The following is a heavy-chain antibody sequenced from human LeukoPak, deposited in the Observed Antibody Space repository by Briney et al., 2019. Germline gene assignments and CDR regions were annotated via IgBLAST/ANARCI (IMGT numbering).Heavy chain of an antibody. CDR3: ARAFYDFLTGYPAYFDY. CDR1: GFTFSSYA. J-gene: IGHJ4*02. D-gene: IGHD3-9*01. CDR2: ISYDGSNK. Sequence: GGSLRLSCAASGFTFSSYAMHWVRQAPGKGLEWVAVISYDGSNKYYADSVKGRFTISRDNAKNSLYLQMNSLRAEDTAVYYCARAFYDFLTGYPAYFDYWGQGTLVTVSS. V-gene: IGHV3-30*04.